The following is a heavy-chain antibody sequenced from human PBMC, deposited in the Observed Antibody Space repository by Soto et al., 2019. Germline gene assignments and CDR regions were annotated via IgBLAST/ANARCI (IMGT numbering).Heavy chain of an antibody. Sequence: GGSLRLSCAASGFTVSSGYMAWVRQAPGEGLEWISVLFSGGSSYYADSVKGRFTISRDNSKNTLSLEMSSLRLEDTAVYFCARDTYSSGWYDFWGQGTLVTVSS. J-gene: IGHJ5*01. CDR3: ARDTYSSGWYDF. D-gene: IGHD6-19*01. CDR1: GFTVSSGY. V-gene: IGHV3-53*05. CDR2: LFSGGSS.